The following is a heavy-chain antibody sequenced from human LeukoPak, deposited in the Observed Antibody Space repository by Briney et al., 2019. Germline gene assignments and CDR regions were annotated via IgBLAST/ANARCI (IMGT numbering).Heavy chain of an antibody. J-gene: IGHJ4*02. D-gene: IGHD1-26*01. CDR3: AADSSDQAEVGATH. CDR1: GFTFTSSA. V-gene: IGHV1-58*02. Sequence: GASVKVSCKASGFTFTSSAMQWVRQARGQRLEWIGWIVVGSGNTNFAQKFQERVTITRDMSTSTAYMELSSLRSEDTAVYYCAADSSDQAEVGATHWGQGTLVTVSS. CDR2: IVVGSGNT.